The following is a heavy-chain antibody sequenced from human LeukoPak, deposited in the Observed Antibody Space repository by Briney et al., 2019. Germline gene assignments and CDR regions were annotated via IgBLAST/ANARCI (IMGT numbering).Heavy chain of an antibody. V-gene: IGHV3-64D*06. CDR3: VKDGLAFCGGDCYSYFDY. CDR1: GFTFSVYA. J-gene: IGHJ4*02. CDR2: IISNGGST. Sequence: PGGSLRLSCSATGFTFSVYAIHWVRQAPGKGLEYVSTIISNGGSTYYADSLKGRFTISRDNSKNTVPLQMSSLRAEDTALYYCVKDGLAFCGGDCYSYFDYWGQGTLVTVSS. D-gene: IGHD2-21*02.